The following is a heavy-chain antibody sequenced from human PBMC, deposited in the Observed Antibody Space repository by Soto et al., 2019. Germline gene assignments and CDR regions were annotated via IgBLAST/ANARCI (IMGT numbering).Heavy chain of an antibody. J-gene: IGHJ5*02. Sequence: EVQLLESGGGLVQPGGSLRLSCDASGFTFSSVDMSWVRQAPGKGLAWVSGISGRGDNRYYADSVKGRFTISRDNSMNTLYRQMNSLRAEDTAVDYGAKDGKKMGTGWGDWFDPWCQGTLVTVSS. CDR2: ISGRGDNR. D-gene: IGHD3-16*01. V-gene: IGHV3-23*01. CDR1: GFTFSSVD. CDR3: AKDGKKMGTGWGDWFDP.